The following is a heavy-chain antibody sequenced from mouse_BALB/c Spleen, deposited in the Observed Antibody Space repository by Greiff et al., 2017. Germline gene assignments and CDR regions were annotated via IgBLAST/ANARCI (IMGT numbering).Heavy chain of an antibody. V-gene: IGHV3-8*02. J-gene: IGHJ4*01. CDR2: ISYSGST. CDR3: VSMVRRRVYAMDY. D-gene: IGHD2-1*01. CDR1: GDSITSGY. Sequence: EVKVEESGPSLVKPSQTLSLTCSVTGDSITSGYWNWIRKFPGNTLEYMGYISYSGSTYYNPSLKSRISITRDTSKNQYYLQLNSVTTEDTATYYCVSMVRRRVYAMDYWGQGTSVTVSS.